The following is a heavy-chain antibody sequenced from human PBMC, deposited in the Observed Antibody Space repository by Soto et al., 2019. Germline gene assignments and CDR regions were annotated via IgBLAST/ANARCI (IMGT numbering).Heavy chain of an antibody. CDR2: ISSSSSYI. D-gene: IGHD3-16*02. Sequence: GGSLRLSCAASGFTFSSYSMNWVRQAPGKGLEWVSSISSSSSYIYYADSVKGRFTISRDNAKNSLYLQMNSLRAEDTAVYYCARDEIWGSYRYPIDYWGQGTLVTVSS. CDR1: GFTFSSYS. V-gene: IGHV3-21*01. J-gene: IGHJ4*02. CDR3: ARDEIWGSYRYPIDY.